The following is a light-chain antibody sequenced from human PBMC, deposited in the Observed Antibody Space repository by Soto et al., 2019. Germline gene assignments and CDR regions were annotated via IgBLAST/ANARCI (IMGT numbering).Light chain of an antibody. V-gene: IGLV2-14*01. J-gene: IGLJ2*01. CDR1: ISDIATYNF. CDR2: DVS. CDR3: SSYTRIRTVI. Sequence: QSALTQPASVSGSPGQSITISCTGTISDIATYNFVSWYQQHPGKVPKLIIYDVSNRPSGVSNRFSGSKSGNTASLTISGLQAEDEADYYCSSYTRIRTVIFGGGTKLTVL.